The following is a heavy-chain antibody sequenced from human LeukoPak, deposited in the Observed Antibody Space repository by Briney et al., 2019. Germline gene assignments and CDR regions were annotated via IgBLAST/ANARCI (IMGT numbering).Heavy chain of an antibody. CDR3: AREGHYYVAMDV. J-gene: IGHJ6*02. CDR2: ISSSGSAI. V-gene: IGHV3-48*03. CDR1: GFTFSSYE. Sequence: GGSLRLSCAVYGFTFSSYEMNWVRQAPGKGLEWVSYISSSGSAIYYADSVKGRFTISRDNAKNSLYLQMNSLRAEDTGVYYCAREGHYYVAMDVWGQGTTVTVSS. D-gene: IGHD3-10*02.